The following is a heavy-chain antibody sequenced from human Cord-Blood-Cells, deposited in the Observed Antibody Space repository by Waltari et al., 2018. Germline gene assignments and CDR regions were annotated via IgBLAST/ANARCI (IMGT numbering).Heavy chain of an antibody. CDR2: IIPILGIA. V-gene: IGHV1-69*04. J-gene: IGHJ6*03. CDR3: ARVTNYYYYMDV. Sequence: SSYAISWVRQAPGQGLEWMGRIIPILGIANYAQKFQGRVTITADKSTSTAYMELSSLRSEDTAVYYCARVTNYYYYMDVWGKGTTVTVSS. CDR1: SSYA.